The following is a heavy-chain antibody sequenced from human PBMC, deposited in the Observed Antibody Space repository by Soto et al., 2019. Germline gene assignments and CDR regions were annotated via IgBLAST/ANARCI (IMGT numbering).Heavy chain of an antibody. CDR2: INVDNGET. CDR3: SGSISGGYSDWFDP. D-gene: IGHD1-26*01. Sequence: QVQLVQSGAEVKKPGASVKVSCKASGYNFMRYGFTWVRQAPGQGLEWMGWINVDNGETKYPQKIQGRGIMTTDAATSTFYMVLRSLASDDTAVYYCSGSISGGYSDWFDPWGHGPLVTVSS. CDR1: GYNFMRYG. J-gene: IGHJ5*02. V-gene: IGHV1-18*04.